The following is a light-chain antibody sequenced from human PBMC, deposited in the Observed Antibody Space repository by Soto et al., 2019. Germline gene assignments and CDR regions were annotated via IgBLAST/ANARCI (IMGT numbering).Light chain of an antibody. V-gene: IGLV2-14*03. Sequence: QSALTQPASVSGSPGQSVTISCTGTSSDVGAYRYVSWYQQHPGKAPKLMIYDVSNRPSGVSARFSGSKSDNTASLAISGLQAEDEDEYYCSSYTSTNFPSLVFGGGTKLTVL. J-gene: IGLJ3*02. CDR1: SSDVGAYRY. CDR2: DVS. CDR3: SSYTSTNFPSLV.